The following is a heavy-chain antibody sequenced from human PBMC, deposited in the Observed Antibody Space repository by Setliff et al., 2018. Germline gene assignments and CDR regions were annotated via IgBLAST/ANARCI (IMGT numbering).Heavy chain of an antibody. CDR2: IHGEGINA. V-gene: IGHV3-23*01. J-gene: IGHJ4*02. CDR1: GFTFSTYV. CDR3: MKKIIAGGGPPYDYFDY. D-gene: IGHD1-26*01. Sequence: GGSLRLSCAASGFTFSTYVMTWVRQAPGKGLEWVSSIHGEGINAYYADSVKGRFTISRDNYKNTLFLQMNSLRADDTAVYYCMKKIIAGGGPPYDYFDYWGQGTLVTVSS.